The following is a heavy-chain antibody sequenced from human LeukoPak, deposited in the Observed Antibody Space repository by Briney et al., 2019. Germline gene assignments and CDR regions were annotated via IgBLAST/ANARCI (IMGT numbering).Heavy chain of an antibody. J-gene: IGHJ4*02. V-gene: IGHV3-48*01. D-gene: IGHD2/OR15-2a*01. Sequence: GGSLRLSCAVSGFTFSRYSMNWVRQAPGKGLEWISYISSSGTAIYYADSVKGRFTISRDNAKNSLYLQLNSLGVEDTAIYYCAKLLRAGRILTISLESWGQGTLVTVSS. CDR3: AKLLRAGRILTISLES. CDR2: ISSSGTAI. CDR1: GFTFSRYS.